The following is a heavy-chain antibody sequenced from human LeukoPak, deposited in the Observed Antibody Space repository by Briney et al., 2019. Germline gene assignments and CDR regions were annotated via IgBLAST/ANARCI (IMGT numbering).Heavy chain of an antibody. J-gene: IGHJ2*01. CDR2: INCSGST. CDR3: GRLDDRDYGDRGYLDL. D-gene: IGHD4-17*01. CDR1: GIGPGHLSYY. V-gene: IGHV4-39*02. Sequence: SETLSFTCTVSGIGPGHLSYYWGWIRQPPGKGLEWIGSINCSGSTSYNSSLKGRISLYMAMSNNHVHLRFISATATATAVYYCGRLDDRDYGDRGYLDLWGRGTLVTVSS.